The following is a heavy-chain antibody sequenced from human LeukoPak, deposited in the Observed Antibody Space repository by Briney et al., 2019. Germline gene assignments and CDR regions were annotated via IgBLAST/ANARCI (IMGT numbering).Heavy chain of an antibody. CDR1: GFTFSFYG. CDR2: ISADGSLI. D-gene: IGHD3-10*01. Sequence: GKSLRLSCAASGFTFSFYGMHWVRQAPAKGLEWVAVISADGSLIYYGDSVKGRFTVSRDNSKSTMFLQMSSLTNDDTGVYYCAKGLTGSGVANWLDSWGQGTLAVVSS. V-gene: IGHV3-30*18. CDR3: AKGLTGSGVANWLDS. J-gene: IGHJ5*01.